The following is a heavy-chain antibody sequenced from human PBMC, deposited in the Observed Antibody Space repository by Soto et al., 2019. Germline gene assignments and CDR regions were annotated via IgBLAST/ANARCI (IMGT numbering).Heavy chain of an antibody. Sequence: QVQLVQSGAEVKKPGSSVKVSCKASGGTFSSYAISWVRQAPGQGLEWMGGIIPIFGTANYAQKFQGRVKITADESTSTAYMELSSLRSEDTAVYYCARRIAYCGGDCYSGGWFDPWGQGTLVTVSS. J-gene: IGHJ5*02. CDR2: IIPIFGTA. CDR1: GGTFSSYA. V-gene: IGHV1-69*01. CDR3: ARRIAYCGGDCYSGGWFDP. D-gene: IGHD2-21*02.